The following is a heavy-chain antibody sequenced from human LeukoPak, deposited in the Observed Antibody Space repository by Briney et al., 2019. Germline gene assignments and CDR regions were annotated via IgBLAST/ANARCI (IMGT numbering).Heavy chain of an antibody. D-gene: IGHD3-22*01. CDR3: AREAVHYYDSSGLGEYYFDY. Sequence: ASVKVSCKASGYTFTGYYIHWVRQAPGQGLEWMGWINPNSGGTNYAQKFQGRVTMTRDTSVSTAYMELSRLRSDDTAVYYCAREAVHYYDSSGLGEYYFDYWGQGTLVTVSS. V-gene: IGHV1-2*02. CDR2: INPNSGGT. CDR1: GYTFTGYY. J-gene: IGHJ4*02.